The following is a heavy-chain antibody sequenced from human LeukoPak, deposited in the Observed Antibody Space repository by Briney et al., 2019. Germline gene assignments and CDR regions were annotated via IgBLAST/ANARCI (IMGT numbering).Heavy chain of an antibody. V-gene: IGHV4-4*02. CDR2: VDHSGST. D-gene: IGHD4-23*01. J-gene: IGHJ4*02. CDR3: ARGGGFRVFDY. CDR1: GGSISSTNW. Sequence: SETLSLTCGVSGGSISSTNWWSWVRQPPGKGLEWIGEVDHSGSTKYNPALKSRVTISVDKSKNQFSLRLTSVTAADTAVYYCARGGGFRVFDYWGQGTLVTVSS.